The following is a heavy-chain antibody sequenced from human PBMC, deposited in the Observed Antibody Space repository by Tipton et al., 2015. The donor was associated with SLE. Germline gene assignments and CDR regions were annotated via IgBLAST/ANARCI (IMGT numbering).Heavy chain of an antibody. Sequence: TLSLTCSVSGGSISSDYWTWIRQPPGKRLEWIGDVYYSGSTKYNPSLKSRVTISVDMSKNQFSLKVRSVSAADTAVYYCARGGYYDFWSGFYHYGMDVWGQGTTVTVSS. J-gene: IGHJ6*02. D-gene: IGHD3-3*01. CDR1: GGSISSDY. CDR3: ARGGYYDFWSGFYHYGMDV. V-gene: IGHV4-59*01. CDR2: VYYSGST.